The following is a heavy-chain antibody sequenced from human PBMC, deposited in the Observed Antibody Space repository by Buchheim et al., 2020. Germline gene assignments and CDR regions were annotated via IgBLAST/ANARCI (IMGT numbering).Heavy chain of an antibody. J-gene: IGHJ4*02. V-gene: IGHV3-30*18. Sequence: QVQLVESGGGVVQPGRSLRLSCAASGFTFSSYGMHWVRQAPGQGLEWVAVISYDGSNKYYAEYVQGRFTISRDNSKNTPYLQMNSLRAEDTAVYYCAKDGVLETYYLDYWGQGSL. CDR1: GFTFSSYG. CDR3: AKDGVLETYYLDY. CDR2: ISYDGSNK. D-gene: IGHD3-16*01.